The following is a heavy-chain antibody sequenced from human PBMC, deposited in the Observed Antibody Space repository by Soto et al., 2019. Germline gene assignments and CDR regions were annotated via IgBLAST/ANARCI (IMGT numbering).Heavy chain of an antibody. Sequence: QVQLQQWGAGLLKPSETLSLTCAVHSGSFSSYYCTWTRQPPGKGLEWIGEIHPSGDSDYNPSLSNRVTISLDATKSKFSLRLTSVPAADTAVFVCARGRDPHQGGRTWGQGTLVTVSS. CDR1: SGSFSSYY. CDR2: IHPSGDS. D-gene: IGHD3-16*01. CDR3: ARGRDPHQGGRT. V-gene: IGHV4-34*02. J-gene: IGHJ5*02.